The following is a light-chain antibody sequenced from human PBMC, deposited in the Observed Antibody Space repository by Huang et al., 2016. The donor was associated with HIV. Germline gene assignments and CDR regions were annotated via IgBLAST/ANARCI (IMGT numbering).Light chain of an antibody. Sequence: DIQMTQSPSSLSASVGDRVTITCQASQDISNYVNWYQQKPGKAPKLLISDASNLETGVPSRFSGSRSGTDFTFTISSLQPEDIGTYYCQQFAYLLTFGGGTKVDIK. CDR1: QDISNY. CDR2: DAS. V-gene: IGKV1-33*01. CDR3: QQFAYLLT. J-gene: IGKJ4*01.